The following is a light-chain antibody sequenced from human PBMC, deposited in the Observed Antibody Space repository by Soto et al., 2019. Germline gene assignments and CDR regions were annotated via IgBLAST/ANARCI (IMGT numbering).Light chain of an antibody. CDR1: QSVSSN. V-gene: IGKV3-15*01. CDR3: HQYNSWPRGT. Sequence: EVVMTQSPATVSVSPGERATLSCRASQSVSSNLAWYQQKPGQAPRLLIYGASTRATGTPARFSGSGSGTEFTLTISSLQSEDFAVYYCHQYNSWPRGTFGPGTKVEIK. J-gene: IGKJ3*01. CDR2: GAS.